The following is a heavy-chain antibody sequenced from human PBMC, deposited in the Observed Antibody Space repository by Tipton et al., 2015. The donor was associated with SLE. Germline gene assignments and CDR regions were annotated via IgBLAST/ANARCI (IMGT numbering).Heavy chain of an antibody. J-gene: IGHJ6*02. CDR3: ARESAPIGDDYYYYYGMDV. D-gene: IGHD2-21*02. CDR1: GLSISGYW. Sequence: GSLRLSCAAPGLSISGYWMHWVRQVPGKGLVWVSCMNPDGSTTTYADSVKGRFTISRDNAKNSLYLQMNSLRAEDTGVYYCARESAPIGDDYYYYYGMDVWGQGTTVTVSS. V-gene: IGHV3-74*03. CDR2: MNPDGSTT.